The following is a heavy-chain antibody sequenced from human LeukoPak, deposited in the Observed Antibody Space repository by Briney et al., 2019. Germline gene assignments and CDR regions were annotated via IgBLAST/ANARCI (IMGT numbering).Heavy chain of an antibody. CDR3: ARGVNIITFGGVIVIPVLWWFAP. V-gene: IGHV1-46*01. J-gene: IGHJ5*02. CDR2: INPSGGST. CDR1: GYTFTSYY. D-gene: IGHD3-16*02. Sequence: ASVKVSCKASGYTFTSYYMHWVRQAPGQGLEWMGIINPSGGSTSYAQKFQGRVTMTRDTSTSTVYMELSSLRSEDTAVYYCARGVNIITFGGVIVIPVLWWFAPWVQGTLVTVSS.